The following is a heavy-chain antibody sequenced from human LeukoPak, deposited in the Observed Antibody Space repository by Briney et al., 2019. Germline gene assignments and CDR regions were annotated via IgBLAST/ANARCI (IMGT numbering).Heavy chain of an antibody. CDR2: MNPNSGNT. Sequence: ASVKVSCKASGYTFTSYDINWVRQATGQGLEWMGWMNPNSGNTGYAQKFQGRVTMTRNTSISTAHMELSSLRSEDTAVYYCASSEGYGSGSYAYYYYMDVWGKGTTVTVSS. V-gene: IGHV1-8*01. D-gene: IGHD3-10*01. CDR3: ASSEGYGSGSYAYYYYMDV. J-gene: IGHJ6*03. CDR1: GYTFTSYD.